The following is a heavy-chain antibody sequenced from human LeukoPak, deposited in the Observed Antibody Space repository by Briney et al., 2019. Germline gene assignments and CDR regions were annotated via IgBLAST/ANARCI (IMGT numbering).Heavy chain of an antibody. Sequence: SETLSLTCTVSGGSISSYYWSWIRQPAGKGLKWIGRIYTSGSTNYNPSLKSRVTMSVDTSKNQFSLRLSSVTAADTAVYYCASAGLGSFDYWGQGTLVTVSS. CDR2: IYTSGST. CDR1: GGSISSYY. V-gene: IGHV4-4*07. CDR3: ASAGLGSFDY. D-gene: IGHD3/OR15-3a*01. J-gene: IGHJ4*02.